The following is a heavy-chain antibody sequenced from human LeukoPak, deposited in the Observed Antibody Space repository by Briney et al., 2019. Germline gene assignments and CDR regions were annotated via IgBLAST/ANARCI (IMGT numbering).Heavy chain of an antibody. J-gene: IGHJ2*01. CDR2: IYHSGST. D-gene: IGHD5-18*01. CDR3: ARDGVDTAMASYWYFDL. V-gene: IGHV4-4*02. Sequence: PSGTLSLTCAVSGGSISSSNWWSWVRQPPGKGLEWIGEIYHSGSTNYNPSLKSRVTISVDKSKNQFSLKLSSVTAADTAVYYCARDGVDTAMASYWYFDLWGRGTLVTVSS. CDR1: GGSISSSNW.